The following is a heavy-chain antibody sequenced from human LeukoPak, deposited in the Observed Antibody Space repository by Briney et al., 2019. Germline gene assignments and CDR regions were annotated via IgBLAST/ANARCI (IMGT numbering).Heavy chain of an antibody. J-gene: IGHJ4*02. CDR2: IYPNSGGT. D-gene: IGHD3-10*01. V-gene: IGHV1-2*02. CDR3: AREPSGSGSYDY. CDR1: GHTFTGYY. Sequence: ASVKVSCKASGHTFTGYYMHWVRQAPGQGLEWMGWIYPNSGGTNCAQKFQGRVTMTRDTSISTAYMELSWLRSDDTAVYYCAREPSGSGSYDYWGQGTLVTVSS.